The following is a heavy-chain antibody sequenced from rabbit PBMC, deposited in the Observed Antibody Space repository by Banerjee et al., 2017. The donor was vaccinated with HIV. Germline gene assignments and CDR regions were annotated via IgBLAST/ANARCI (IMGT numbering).Heavy chain of an antibody. CDR3: ARDSSGVPDFNL. J-gene: IGHJ4*01. CDR2: IDAGSTGNT. Sequence: QEQLVESGGDLVKPEGSLTLTCTASGFSFSSTYWICWVRQAPGKGPEWIACIDAGSTGNTYYVSWAKGRFTISRTSSTTVTLQMTSLTAADTATYFCARDSSGVPDFNLWGPGTLVTVS. CDR1: GFSFSSTYW. D-gene: IGHD1-1*01. V-gene: IGHV1S45*01.